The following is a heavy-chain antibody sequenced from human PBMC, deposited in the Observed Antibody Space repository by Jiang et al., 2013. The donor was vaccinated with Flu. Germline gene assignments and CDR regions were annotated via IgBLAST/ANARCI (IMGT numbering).Heavy chain of an antibody. CDR3: ARVGARAVGAFDI. V-gene: IGHV4-59*01. Sequence: GSGLVKPSETLSLTCTVSGGSISSYYWSWIRQPPGKGLEWIGYIYYSGSTNYNPSLKSRVTISVDTSKNQFSLKLSSVTAADTAVYYCARVGARAVGAFDIWGQGTMVTV. D-gene: IGHD1-26*01. J-gene: IGHJ3*02. CDR2: IYYSGST. CDR1: GGSISSYY.